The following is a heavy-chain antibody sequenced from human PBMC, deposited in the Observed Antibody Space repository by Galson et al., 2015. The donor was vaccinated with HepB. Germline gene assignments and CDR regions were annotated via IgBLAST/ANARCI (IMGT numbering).Heavy chain of an antibody. CDR2: ISTDGSTI. J-gene: IGHJ4*02. CDR1: GFTFSSYW. CDR3: TRAGSYRHDY. V-gene: IGHV3-74*01. D-gene: IGHD3-16*02. Sequence: SLRLSCAASGFTFSSYWMHWVRQAPGKGLVWVSRISTDGSTINYADSVKGRFTISRDDAKNTVYLQMNSLRAEDTAIYYCTRAGSYRHDYWGQGTLVTISS.